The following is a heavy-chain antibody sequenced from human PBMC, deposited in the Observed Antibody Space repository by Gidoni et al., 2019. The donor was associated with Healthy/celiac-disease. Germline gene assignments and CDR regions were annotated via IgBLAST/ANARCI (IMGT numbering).Heavy chain of an antibody. CDR3: ARVFVDYYDSSGYGPPNWFDP. J-gene: IGHJ5*02. Sequence: QVQLVQSGAEVKKPGASVTVSCKASGYTFTSYVINWVRQATVQELEWMGWMSPNSGNTGYAQKFQGRVTMTKNTSISTAYMELSSLRSEDTAVYYCARVFVDYYDSSGYGPPNWFDPWGQGTLVTVSS. D-gene: IGHD3-22*01. CDR1: GYTFTSYV. V-gene: IGHV1-8*01. CDR2: MSPNSGNT.